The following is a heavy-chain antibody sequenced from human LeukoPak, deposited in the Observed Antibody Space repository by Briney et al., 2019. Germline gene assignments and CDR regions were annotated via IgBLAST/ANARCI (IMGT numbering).Heavy chain of an antibody. J-gene: IGHJ6*03. CDR2: INPNSGGT. CDR1: GYTFTGYY. D-gene: IGHD4-17*01. V-gene: IGHV1-2*02. CDR3: ARDGATVTTWYYYYYMDV. Sequence: GASVTVSCKASGYTFTGYYMHWVRQAPGQGLEWMGWINPNSGGTNYAQKFQGRVTMTRDTSISTAYMELSRLRSADTAVYYCARDGATVTTWYYYYYMDVWGKGTTVTISS.